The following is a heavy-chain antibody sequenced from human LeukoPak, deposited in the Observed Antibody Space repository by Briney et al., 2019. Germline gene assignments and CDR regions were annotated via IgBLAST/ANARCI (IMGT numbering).Heavy chain of an antibody. CDR2: IYYSGST. CDR1: GGSISSYY. Sequence: SETLSLTCTVSGGSISSYYWSWIRQPPGKGLEWIGYIYYSGSTNYNPSLKSRVTISVDTSKNQFSLKLSSVTAADTAVYYCARASPQVYLYYYYYMDVWGKGTTVTVSS. V-gene: IGHV4-59*12. CDR3: ARASPQVYLYYYYYMDV. J-gene: IGHJ6*03. D-gene: IGHD1-14*01.